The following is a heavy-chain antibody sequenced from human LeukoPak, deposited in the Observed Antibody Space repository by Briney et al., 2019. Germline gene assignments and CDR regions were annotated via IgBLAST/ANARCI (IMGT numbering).Heavy chain of an antibody. V-gene: IGHV1-46*01. CDR1: GYTLTSYY. CDR2: INPSGDTT. J-gene: IGHJ6*02. D-gene: IGHD5-24*01. Sequence: ASVKVSCKASGYTLTSYYLHWVRQAPGQGLEWTAIINPSGDTTSHAQKFQGRVTMTRDTSASTVYMELSSLRSEDTAVYYCASVYKDGMDVWGQGTTVTVSS. CDR3: ASVYKDGMDV.